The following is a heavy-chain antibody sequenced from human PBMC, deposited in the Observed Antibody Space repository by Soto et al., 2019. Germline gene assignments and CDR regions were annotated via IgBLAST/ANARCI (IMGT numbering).Heavy chain of an antibody. V-gene: IGHV3-9*01. J-gene: IGHJ4*02. CDR3: AKDMRRSTDQIYFILDF. CDR1: GFSFEDYG. Sequence: EVQLVESGGGLVQPGRSLRLSCAASGFSFEDYGMHWVRQAPGKGLEWVSGINWSSGRKGYADSVKGRFTVSRDNAKNSLYLQMNSLRPEDTALYYCAKDMRRSTDQIYFILDFWGQGTLVAVSS. D-gene: IGHD3-9*01. CDR2: INWSSGRK.